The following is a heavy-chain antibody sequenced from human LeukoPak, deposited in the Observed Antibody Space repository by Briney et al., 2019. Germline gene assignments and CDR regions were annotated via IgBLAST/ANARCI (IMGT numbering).Heavy chain of an antibody. CDR2: ISYDGSNK. V-gene: IGHV3-30*18. D-gene: IGHD3-9*01. CDR3: EKAAYDILTGSNPYDY. J-gene: IGHJ4*02. Sequence: GGSLRLSCAASGFTFSSYGMHWVRPAPGTGLEWVAVISYDGSNKYYADSVKGRFTISRDNSKNTLYLQMNSLRAEDTAVYFREKAAYDILTGSNPYDYWGQGTLVTVSS. CDR1: GFTFSSYG.